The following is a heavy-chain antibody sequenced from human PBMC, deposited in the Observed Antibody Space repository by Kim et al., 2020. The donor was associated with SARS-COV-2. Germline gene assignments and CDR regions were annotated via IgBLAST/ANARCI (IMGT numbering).Heavy chain of an antibody. CDR1: GGSISSGGYY. CDR3: ARFSRYSYGPDY. V-gene: IGHV4-31*03. CDR2: IYYSGST. Sequence: SETLSLTCTVSGGSISSGGYYWSWIRQHPGKGLEWIGYIYYSGSTYYNPSLKSRVTISVDTSKNQFSLKLSSVTAADTAVYYCARFSRYSYGPDYWGQGTLVTVSS. D-gene: IGHD5-18*01. J-gene: IGHJ4*02.